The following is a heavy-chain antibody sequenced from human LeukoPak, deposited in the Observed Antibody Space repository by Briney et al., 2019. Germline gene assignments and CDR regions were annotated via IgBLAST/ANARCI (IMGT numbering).Heavy chain of an antibody. CDR2: ISGRGGST. V-gene: IGHV3-23*01. CDR3: AKILNYFDSVYAFDM. J-gene: IGHJ3*02. D-gene: IGHD3-22*01. CDR1: GFTFSSYA. Sequence: PGGSLRLSCAAPGFTFSSYAMSWVRQARGKELEWVSAISGRGGSTYYADSVKGRFTISRDNSKNTLYLQMNSLRAEDTAEYYCAKILNYFDSVYAFDMWGQGTMVTVSS.